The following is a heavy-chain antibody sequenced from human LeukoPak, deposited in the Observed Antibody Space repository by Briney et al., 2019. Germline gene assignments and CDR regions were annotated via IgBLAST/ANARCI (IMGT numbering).Heavy chain of an antibody. D-gene: IGHD2-21*02. CDR2: IYYSGST. J-gene: IGHJ5*02. V-gene: IGHV4-59*12. Sequence: SETLSLTCTVSGGSISSYYWNWIRQPPGKGLEWIGYIYYSGSTNYNPSLKSRVTISVDTSKNQFSLKLSSVTAADTAVYYCARAVVVTAKNWFDPWGQGTLVTVSS. CDR1: GGSISSYY. CDR3: ARAVVVTAKNWFDP.